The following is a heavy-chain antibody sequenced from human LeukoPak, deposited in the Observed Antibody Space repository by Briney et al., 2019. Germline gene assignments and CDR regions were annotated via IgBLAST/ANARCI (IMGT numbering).Heavy chain of an antibody. V-gene: IGHV3-30*03. CDR2: ISSDGSQK. Sequence: GGSLRLSCAASGFTFSSYAMHWVRQAPGKGLEWVAIISSDGSQKFYADSVKGRFTISRDNSKNSLYLQMNSLRAEDTAVYYCARDVLAGAYFDYWGQGTLVTVSS. D-gene: IGHD6-19*01. J-gene: IGHJ4*02. CDR3: ARDVLAGAYFDY. CDR1: GFTFSSYA.